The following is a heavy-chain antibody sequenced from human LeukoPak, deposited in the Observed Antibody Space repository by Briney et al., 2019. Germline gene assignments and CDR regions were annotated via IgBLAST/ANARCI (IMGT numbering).Heavy chain of an antibody. CDR3: AKGTWLYYSGYKSYGAYFDY. J-gene: IGHJ4*02. V-gene: IGHV3-23*01. CDR1: GFTFHNYD. Sequence: PGGSLRLSCAASGFTFHNYDMSWVRQAPGKGLEWVSVISSSGGSTYYADSVKGRFTISRDNSKGTLFLQMNSLRAEDTAVYYCAKGTWLYYSGYKSYGAYFDYWGQGTLVTVSS. D-gene: IGHD5-12*01. CDR2: ISSSGGST.